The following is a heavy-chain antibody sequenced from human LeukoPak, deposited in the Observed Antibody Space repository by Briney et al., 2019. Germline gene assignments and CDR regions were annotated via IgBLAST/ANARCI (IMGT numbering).Heavy chain of an antibody. CDR3: ARDLVTVTKGFDI. CDR1: DDSFSSHY. Sequence: SEPLSLTCAVSDDSFSSHYWTWIRQPPGKGGGWIGFSAYIGSANYTPSLKSRVTISIDTSKNQFSLKLTSVTAADTAVYYCARDLVTVTKGFDIWGQGTVVSVSS. D-gene: IGHD4-17*01. J-gene: IGHJ3*02. V-gene: IGHV4-59*11. CDR2: SAYIGSA.